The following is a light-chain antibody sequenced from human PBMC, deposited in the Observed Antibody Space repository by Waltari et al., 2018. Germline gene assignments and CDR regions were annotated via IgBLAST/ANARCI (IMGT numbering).Light chain of an antibody. Sequence: DIQMTQSPSTLSASVGDRVTITCRASQSISTWLAWYQQEPGKAPKLLISQASSLESGVSSRFSGSESGTEFTLNISSLQPDDFATYYCQQYYNYPWTFGQGTKVDIK. CDR3: QQYYNYPWT. CDR1: QSISTW. CDR2: QAS. J-gene: IGKJ1*01. V-gene: IGKV1-5*03.